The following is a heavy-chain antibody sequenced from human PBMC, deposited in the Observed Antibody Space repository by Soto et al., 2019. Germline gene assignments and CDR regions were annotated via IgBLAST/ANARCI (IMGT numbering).Heavy chain of an antibody. CDR1: GDSFTGFW. J-gene: IGHJ4*02. CDR3: ARQHPLDSRVWYD. D-gene: IGHD6-19*01. V-gene: IGHV5-51*01. CDR2: IYPRDSDI. Sequence: PGESLKISCKAFGDSFTGFWIGWVRQMPGKGLEWVASIYPRDSDIRYNPSFQGQVTISADRFTTTAYLQWSSLKASDTAIYYCARQHPLDSRVWYDWGQGTLVTSPQ.